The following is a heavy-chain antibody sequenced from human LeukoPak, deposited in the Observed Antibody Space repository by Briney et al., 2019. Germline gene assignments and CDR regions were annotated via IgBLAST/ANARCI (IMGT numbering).Heavy chain of an antibody. V-gene: IGHV1-69*05. CDR1: GGTFSSYA. J-gene: IGHJ4*02. D-gene: IGHD1-26*01. Sequence: ASVKVSCKASGGTFSSYAISWVRQAPGQGLEWMGGIIPIFGTANYAQKFQGRVTITTDESTSTAYMELSSLRSEDTAVYYCASEGGGSYTSFDYWGQGTLVTVSS. CDR2: IIPIFGTA. CDR3: ASEGGGSYTSFDY.